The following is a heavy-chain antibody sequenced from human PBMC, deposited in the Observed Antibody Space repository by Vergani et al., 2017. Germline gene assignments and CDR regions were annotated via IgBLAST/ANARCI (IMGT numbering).Heavy chain of an antibody. J-gene: IGHJ6*03. CDR3: AREGGYCTSPTCTDNYMDV. V-gene: IGHV3-30*02. CDR1: GLTFSTCG. Sequence: QVQLVESGGGVVQPGGSLRLSCAASGLTFSTCGMHWVRQAPGKGLEWVAFIRFDGSNKYYGDSVNGRFIISRDNSKNTVDLRMNSLRTDDTAIYYCAREGGYCTSPTCTDNYMDVWGQGTTITVSS. D-gene: IGHD2-2*01. CDR2: IRFDGSNK.